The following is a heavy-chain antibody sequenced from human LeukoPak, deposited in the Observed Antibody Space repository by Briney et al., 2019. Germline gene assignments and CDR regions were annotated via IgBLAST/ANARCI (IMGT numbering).Heavy chain of an antibody. J-gene: IGHJ4*02. CDR3: AREAPSLSFDY. Sequence: PGGSLRLSCAASGFTFSSYGMHWVRQAPGKGLEWVAVIWYDGSNKYYADSVKGRFTISRDNSKNTLYLQMNSLRAEDTAVYYCAREAPSLSFDYWGQGTLDTVSS. V-gene: IGHV3-33*01. CDR2: IWYDGSNK. CDR1: GFTFSSYG. D-gene: IGHD2/OR15-2a*01.